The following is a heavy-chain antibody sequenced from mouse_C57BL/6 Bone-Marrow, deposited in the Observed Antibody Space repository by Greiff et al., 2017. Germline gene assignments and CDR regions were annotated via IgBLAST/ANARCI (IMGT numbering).Heavy chain of an antibody. CDR2: IHPNSGST. Sequence: QVQLKQPGAELVKPGASVKLSCKASGYTFTSYWMHWVKQRPGQGLEWIGMIHPNSGSTNYNEKFKSKATLTVDKSSSTAYMQLSSLTSEDSAVYYCARSGYYYGSSFWYFDVWDTGTTVTVSS. J-gene: IGHJ1*03. D-gene: IGHD1-1*01. CDR1: GYTFTSYW. V-gene: IGHV1-64*01. CDR3: ARSGYYYGSSFWYFDV.